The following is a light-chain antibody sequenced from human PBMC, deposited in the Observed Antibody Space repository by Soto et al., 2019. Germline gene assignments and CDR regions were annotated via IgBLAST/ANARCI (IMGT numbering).Light chain of an antibody. Sequence: QSALTQPASVSGSPGQSITISCTGISSDVGGYNYVSWYQQHPGKAPQLIIYDVSYRPSGVSNRFSGSKSGNAASLTISGLQAEDEAEYYCSSYTSSLYLFGGGTKLTVL. CDR3: SSYTSSLYL. V-gene: IGLV2-14*03. J-gene: IGLJ2*01. CDR1: SSDVGGYNY. CDR2: DVS.